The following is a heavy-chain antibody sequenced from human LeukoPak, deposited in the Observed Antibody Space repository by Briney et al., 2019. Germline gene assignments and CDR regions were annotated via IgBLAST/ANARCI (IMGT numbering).Heavy chain of an antibody. V-gene: IGHV3-30-3*01. CDR2: ISYDGSNK. J-gene: IGHJ4*02. CDR1: GFTFSSYA. Sequence: GGSLRPSCAASGFTFSSYAMHWVRQAPGKGLEGVAVISYDGSNKYYVDSVKGRFTISRDNSKNTLYLQMNSLRAEDTAVYYCARDGMPSTVTMAFGYWGQGTLVTVSS. CDR3: ARDGMPSTVTMAFGY. D-gene: IGHD4-17*01.